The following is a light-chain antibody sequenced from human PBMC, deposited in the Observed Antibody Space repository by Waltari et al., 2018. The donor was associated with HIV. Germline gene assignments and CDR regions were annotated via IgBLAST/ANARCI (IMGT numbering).Light chain of an antibody. CDR1: QSVLDSSSNKHW. Sequence: DIVMTQFPDSLAVSLGERATINCKSSQSVLDSSSNKHWLTWYQHKPGQPPKVLIYWASTRQSGVPDRFSGSGSGTDFTLTISSLQAEDFAVYYCQQYGSSPLTFGGGTKVEIK. CDR2: WAS. CDR3: QQYGSSPLT. J-gene: IGKJ4*01. V-gene: IGKV4-1*01.